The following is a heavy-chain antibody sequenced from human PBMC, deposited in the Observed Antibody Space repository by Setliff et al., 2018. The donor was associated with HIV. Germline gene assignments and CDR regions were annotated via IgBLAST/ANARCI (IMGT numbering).Heavy chain of an antibody. CDR1: EYRFIGYY. J-gene: IGHJ3*02. V-gene: IGHV1-2*02. D-gene: IGHD3-22*01. CDR3: ARIYYDSGGFYRDAFDI. CDR2: INPKSGAT. Sequence: ASVKVSCKASEYRFIGYYIHWVRQAPGQGPEWMGWINPKSGATTYAQVRDRVSMTRNTSISTAYMELSSLRSEDTAVYYCARIYYDSGGFYRDAFDIWGQGTMVTVSS.